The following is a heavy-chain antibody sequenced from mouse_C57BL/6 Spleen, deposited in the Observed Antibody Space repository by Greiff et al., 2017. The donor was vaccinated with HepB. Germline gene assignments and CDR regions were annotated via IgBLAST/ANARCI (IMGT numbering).Heavy chain of an antibody. CDR1: GYTFTSYW. D-gene: IGHD1-1*01. V-gene: IGHV1-52*01. Sequence: VKLQQPGAELVRPGSSVKLSCKASGYTFTSYWMHWVKQRPIQGLEWIGNIDPSDSETHYNQKFKDKATLTVDKSSSTAYMQLSSLTSEDSAVYYCARRHYGSSLDYWGQGTTLTVSS. CDR3: ARRHYGSSLDY. J-gene: IGHJ2*01. CDR2: IDPSDSET.